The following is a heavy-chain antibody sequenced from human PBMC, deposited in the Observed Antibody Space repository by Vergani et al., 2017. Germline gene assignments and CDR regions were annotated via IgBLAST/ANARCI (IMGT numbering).Heavy chain of an antibody. CDR2: ISGRSSYV. CDR1: GFIFSDYN. V-gene: IGHV3-21*02. Sequence: EVQVVQSGGGLVKPGGSLRLSCETSGFIFSDYNLNWVRQAPGSGLEWVASISGRSSYVNYAVSVKGRFTISRDNAKNTLYLQMNSLRAEDTAVYYCARDMSIAVAGKGVNWFDPWGQGTLVTVSS. J-gene: IGHJ5*02. CDR3: ARDMSIAVAGKGVNWFDP. D-gene: IGHD6-19*01.